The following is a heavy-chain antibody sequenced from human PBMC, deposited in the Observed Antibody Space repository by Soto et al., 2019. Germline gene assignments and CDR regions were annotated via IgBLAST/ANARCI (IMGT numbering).Heavy chain of an antibody. D-gene: IGHD3-9*01. CDR1: GFTFNNYA. CDR2: ISVSGANT. V-gene: IGHV3-23*01. Sequence: LRLSCAASGFTFNNYAMSWVRQAPGKGLEWVSTISVSGANTYYAYSVKGRFTISRDDSKNTLYLQMNSLGAEDTAVYYCAKDLGLGVIAGYPHDCWGQGTLVTVSS. J-gene: IGHJ4*02. CDR3: AKDLGLGVIAGYPHDC.